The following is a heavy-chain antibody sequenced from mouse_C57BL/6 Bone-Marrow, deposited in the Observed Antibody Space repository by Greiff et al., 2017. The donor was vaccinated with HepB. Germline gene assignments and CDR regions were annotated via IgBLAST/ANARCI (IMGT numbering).Heavy chain of an antibody. Sequence: EVQLQESGGGLVKPGGSLKLSCAASGFTFSSYAMSWVRQTPEKRLEWVATISDGGSYTYYPDNVKGRFTISRDNAKNNLYLQMSHLKSEDTAMYYCARDLGWLLPYAMDYWGQGTSVTVSS. CDR2: ISDGGSYT. J-gene: IGHJ4*01. V-gene: IGHV5-4*01. CDR1: GFTFSSYA. CDR3: ARDLGWLLPYAMDY. D-gene: IGHD2-3*01.